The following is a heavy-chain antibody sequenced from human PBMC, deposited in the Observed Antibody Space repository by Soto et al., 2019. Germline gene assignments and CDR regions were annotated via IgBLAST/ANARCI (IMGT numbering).Heavy chain of an antibody. CDR2: INPSGGST. V-gene: IGHV1-46*01. J-gene: IGHJ6*02. CDR1: GYTFTSYY. D-gene: IGHD6-19*01. Sequence: ASVKVSCKASGYTFTSYYMHWVRQAPGQGLEWMGIINPSGGSTSYAQKFQGRVTMTRDTSTSTVYMELSSLRSEDTAVYYCARDILKKWLGSYDYYGMDVWGQGTTVTVS. CDR3: ARDILKKWLGSYDYYGMDV.